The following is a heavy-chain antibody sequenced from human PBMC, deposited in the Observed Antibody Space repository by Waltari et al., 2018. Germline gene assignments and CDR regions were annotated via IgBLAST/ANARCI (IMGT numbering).Heavy chain of an antibody. CDR3: ARGGDRISAAGRNAFDI. CDR2: FYNGNTS. CDR1: GGSINNYF. V-gene: IGHV4-4*07. J-gene: IGHJ3*02. Sequence: QVHLQESGPGLVKPSENLSLTCTVSGGSINNYFWGWIRQPAGKGLEWIGRFYNGNTSNFNPSLKSRVSMSVDTSKNQFSLKLTSVTAADTAMYYCARGGDRISAAGRNAFDIWGQGTLVNVSS. D-gene: IGHD2-15*01.